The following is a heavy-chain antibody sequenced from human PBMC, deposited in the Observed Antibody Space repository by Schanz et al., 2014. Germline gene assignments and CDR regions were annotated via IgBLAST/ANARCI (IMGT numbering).Heavy chain of an antibody. CDR3: ARDLEGFDY. CDR2: IFTSGST. D-gene: IGHD1-1*01. Sequence: QVQLRESGPGLVKPSKTLSLTCTVSGGSISSYYWSWIRQPAGKGLEWIGRIFTSGSTDYNPSLKRRVTMSVDTSKTQFSRNRSSVTAADTAVYYCARDLEGFDYWGQGTLVTVSS. V-gene: IGHV4-4*07. J-gene: IGHJ4*02. CDR1: GGSISSYY.